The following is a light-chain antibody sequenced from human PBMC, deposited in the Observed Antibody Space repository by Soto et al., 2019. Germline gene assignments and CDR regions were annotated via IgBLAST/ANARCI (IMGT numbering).Light chain of an antibody. CDR1: SSDVGSYNR. J-gene: IGLJ3*02. CDR2: EVS. CDR3: SLYTSSSTLV. V-gene: IGLV2-18*01. Sequence: QSVLTQPPSVSGSPGQSVTISCTGTSSDVGSYNRVSWYQQPPGTAPKLMIYEVSNRPSGVPDRFSGSKSGNTASLTISGLHAEDEADYYCSLYTSSSTLVFGGGTKLNVL.